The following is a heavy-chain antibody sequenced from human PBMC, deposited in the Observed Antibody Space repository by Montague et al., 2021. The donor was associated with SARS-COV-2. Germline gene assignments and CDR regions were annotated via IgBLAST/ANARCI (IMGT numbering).Heavy chain of an antibody. D-gene: IGHD2/OR15-2a*01. CDR1: GFTFTDSW. V-gene: IGHV3-7*01. J-gene: IGHJ4*02. Sequence: SLRLSCAASGFTFTDSWMSWVRQAPGKGLEWVANIKPDGRDTYYVDSVKGRFTVSRDNAKNTLYLEMNSLRVEDTAVYYCARRGDLENWGQGTLVTVSS. CDR3: ARRGDLEN. CDR2: IKPDGRDT.